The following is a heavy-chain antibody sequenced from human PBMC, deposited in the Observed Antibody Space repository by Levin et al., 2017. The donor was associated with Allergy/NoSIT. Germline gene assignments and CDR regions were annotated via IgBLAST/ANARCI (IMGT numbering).Heavy chain of an antibody. Sequence: KVSCKGSGFKFSNYWIGWVRQKPGKGLERMGIIYPGDSDTRYNPSFQGQVTISADKSTATAYLQWNNVKTSDTATYFCARLYTGRYPDAFDVWGQGTRVTVSS. D-gene: IGHD1-26*01. CDR2: IYPGDSDT. V-gene: IGHV5-51*01. CDR1: GFKFSNYW. J-gene: IGHJ3*01. CDR3: ARLYTGRYPDAFDV.